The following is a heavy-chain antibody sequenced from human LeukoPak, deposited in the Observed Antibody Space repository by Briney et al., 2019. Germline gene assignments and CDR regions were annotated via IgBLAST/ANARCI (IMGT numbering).Heavy chain of an antibody. Sequence: GGSLRLSCAASGFTVSSNYMSWVRQAPGKGLEWVSVIYSGGSTYYADSVKGRLTISRDNSKNTLYLQMNSLRAEDTAVYYCARVYYGSGRAAGYFDYWGQGTLVTVSS. D-gene: IGHD3-10*01. V-gene: IGHV3-53*01. CDR1: GFTVSSNY. CDR3: ARVYYGSGRAAGYFDY. J-gene: IGHJ4*02. CDR2: IYSGGST.